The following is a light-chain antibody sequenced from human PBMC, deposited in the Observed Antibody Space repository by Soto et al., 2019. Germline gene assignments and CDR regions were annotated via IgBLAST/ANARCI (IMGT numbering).Light chain of an antibody. CDR3: QQYNNWPPSII. CDR2: GAS. J-gene: IGKJ5*01. Sequence: VMTQYPATLSVSPGERATLSCGASESVSSNLAWYQQRPGQAPRLLIYGASTRATDTPVSLRGSGSGNEFPLTISSLQSEDFAVYYCQQYNNWPPSIIFGQGTRLEIK. CDR1: ESVSSN. V-gene: IGKV3-15*01.